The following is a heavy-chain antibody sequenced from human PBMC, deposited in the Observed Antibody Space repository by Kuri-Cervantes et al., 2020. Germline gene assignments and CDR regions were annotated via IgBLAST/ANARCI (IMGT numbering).Heavy chain of an antibody. V-gene: IGHV3-30-3*01. D-gene: IGHD2-15*01. Sequence: GESLKISCAASGFIFSSYAMHWVRQAPGKGLEWVAVISHDGSNTYYADSVKGRFTISRDNSKNTLYVQMNSLRHEDTAVYYCARPGHCSGGSCQRAFDIWGPGTMVTVSS. CDR3: ARPGHCSGGSCQRAFDI. CDR2: ISHDGSNT. J-gene: IGHJ3*02. CDR1: GFIFSSYA.